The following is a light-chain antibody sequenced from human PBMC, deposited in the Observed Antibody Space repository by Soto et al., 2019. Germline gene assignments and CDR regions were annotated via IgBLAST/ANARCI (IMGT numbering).Light chain of an antibody. CDR3: QVWDSGSDHGV. J-gene: IGLJ2*01. Sequence: SYELTQPPSVSVAPGKTARITCGGNNIGSRSVHWYQQKPGQAPVLLIYYDSDRPSGIPERFSGSNSGNTATLTISRVEAGDEADYHCQVWDSGSDHGVFGGGTKLTVL. CDR2: YDS. CDR1: NIGSRS. V-gene: IGLV3-21*04.